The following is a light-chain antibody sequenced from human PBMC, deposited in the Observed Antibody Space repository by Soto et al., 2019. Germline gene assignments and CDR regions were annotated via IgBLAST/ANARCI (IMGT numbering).Light chain of an antibody. CDR3: QQYYSYPR. J-gene: IGKJ3*01. CDR2: AAS. V-gene: IGKV1-8*01. Sequence: AIRMTQSPSSLSASTGDRVTITCRASQGISSYLAWYQQKPGKAPKLLIYAASTLQSGVPSRFSGSGSGTDFTLTIRSLQSEDFATYYCQQYYSYPRFGPGTKVDIK. CDR1: QGISSY.